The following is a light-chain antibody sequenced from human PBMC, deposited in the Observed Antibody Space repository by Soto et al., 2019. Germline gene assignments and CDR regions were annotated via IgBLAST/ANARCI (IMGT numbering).Light chain of an antibody. J-gene: IGLJ1*01. CDR3: SPHAGSNNPYV. CDR1: SSDVGGHNY. Sequence: QSVLTQPPSASGSPGQSVTISCTGTSSDVGGHNYVSWYQQHPGKAPKLLIYEVTKRPSGVPDRFSGSKSGNTASLTVSGLQAEDEADYYCSPHAGSNNPYVFGTGTKLTVL. V-gene: IGLV2-8*01. CDR2: EVT.